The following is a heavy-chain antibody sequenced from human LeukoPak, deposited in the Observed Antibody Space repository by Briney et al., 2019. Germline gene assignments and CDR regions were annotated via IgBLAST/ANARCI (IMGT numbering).Heavy chain of an antibody. D-gene: IGHD2-2*01. V-gene: IGHV4-34*10. Sequence: SETLSLTCAVYGGSFSGYYWSWIRQPPGKGLEWIGDIYYSGMTNYNSSLQSRVTMSVDTSKNQFSLTLSSVTAADTAIYYCARRQYHYYGMDVWGQGTTVTVSS. CDR2: IYYSGMT. CDR3: ARRQYHYYGMDV. CDR1: GGSFSGYY. J-gene: IGHJ6*02.